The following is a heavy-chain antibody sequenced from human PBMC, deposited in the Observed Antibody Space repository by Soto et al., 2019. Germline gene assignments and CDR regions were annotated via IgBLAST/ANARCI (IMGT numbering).Heavy chain of an antibody. CDR3: ARDGYCSGGSCANDY. D-gene: IGHD2-15*01. CDR2: IIPILGIA. J-gene: IGHJ4*02. CDR1: GGTFSSYT. Sequence: SVKVSCKASGGTFSSYTISWVRQAPGQGLEWMGRIIPILGIANYAQKFQGRVTITADKSTSTAYMELSSLRSEDTAVYYCARDGYCSGGSCANDYWGQGTLVTVSS. V-gene: IGHV1-69*04.